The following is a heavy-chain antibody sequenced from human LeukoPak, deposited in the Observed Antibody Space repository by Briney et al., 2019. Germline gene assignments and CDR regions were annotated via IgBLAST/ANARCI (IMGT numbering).Heavy chain of an antibody. D-gene: IGHD5-24*01. CDR1: GFIVSSNY. CDR2: IYSGGST. V-gene: IGHV3-53*01. CDR3: VSRGGWLQSPIDY. Sequence: QAGGSLRLSCAASGFIVSSNYMSWVRQAPGKGLEWVSVIYSGGSTYYADSVKGRFTISRDNSKNTLYLQMNSLRAEDTAVYYCVSRGGWLQSPIDYWGQGTLVTVSS. J-gene: IGHJ4*02.